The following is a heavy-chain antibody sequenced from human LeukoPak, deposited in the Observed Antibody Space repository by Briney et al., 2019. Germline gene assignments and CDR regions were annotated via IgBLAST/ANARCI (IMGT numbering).Heavy chain of an antibody. CDR3: ARLTKFLTTYYPTP. J-gene: IGHJ5*02. CDR2: IFSSGST. CDR1: GGSITGYY. Sequence: PSETLSLTCTVSGGSITGYYWSWIRQPPGKGLEWVGYIFSSGSTNYNPSLKSRVTISLDTSKSQFSLKLISVTASDTAVYYCARLTKFLTTYYPTPWGQGTLVTVSP. V-gene: IGHV4-59*08. D-gene: IGHD2/OR15-2a*01.